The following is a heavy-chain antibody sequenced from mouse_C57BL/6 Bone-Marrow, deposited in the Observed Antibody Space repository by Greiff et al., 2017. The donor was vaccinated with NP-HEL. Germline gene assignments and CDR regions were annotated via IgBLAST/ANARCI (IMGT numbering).Heavy chain of an antibody. Sequence: EAGGGLVQPKGSLKLSCAASGFSFNTYAMNWVRQAPGKGLEWVARIRSKSNNYATYYADSVKDRFTISRDDSESMLYLQMNNLKTEDTAMYYCVYGWFAYWGQGTLVTVSA. CDR1: GFSFNTYA. D-gene: IGHD1-1*02. CDR2: IRSKSNNYAT. CDR3: VYGWFAY. J-gene: IGHJ3*01. V-gene: IGHV10-1*01.